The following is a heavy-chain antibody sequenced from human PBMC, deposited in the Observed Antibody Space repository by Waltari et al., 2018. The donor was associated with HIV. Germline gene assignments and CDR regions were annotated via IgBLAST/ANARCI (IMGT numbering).Heavy chain of an antibody. CDR1: GYTFTSFG. CDR2: ISAYNGNT. Sequence: QLVQSGAEVKKPGASVKVSCKASGYTFTSFGISWVRQAPGQGLEWMGWISAYNGNTNYAQKLQGRVTMTTDTSTCTAYMELRSLRSDDTAVFYCARDNWNDYYYYGMDVWGQGTTVTVSS. CDR3: ARDNWNDYYYYGMDV. V-gene: IGHV1-18*01. J-gene: IGHJ6*02. D-gene: IGHD1-1*01.